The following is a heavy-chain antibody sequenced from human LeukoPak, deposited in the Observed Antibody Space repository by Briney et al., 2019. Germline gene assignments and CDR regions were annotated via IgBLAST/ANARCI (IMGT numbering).Heavy chain of an antibody. J-gene: IGHJ4*02. CDR2: ISGSGNST. CDR3: ATTLVGATSGPDYYFVT. CDR1: GFTVSSNY. Sequence: GGSLRLSCAASGFTVSSNYMSWVRQAPGKGLEWVSAISGSGNSTYYPDSVKGRFSISRDNSKNTVLLQINRLRAEDTAIYYCATTLVGATSGPDYYFVTWGQGTLVTASS. V-gene: IGHV3-23*01. D-gene: IGHD1-26*01.